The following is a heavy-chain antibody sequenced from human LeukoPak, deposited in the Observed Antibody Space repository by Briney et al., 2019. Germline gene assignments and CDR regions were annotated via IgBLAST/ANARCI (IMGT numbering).Heavy chain of an antibody. D-gene: IGHD3-22*01. CDR1: GGSISSYY. Sequence: LSLTCTVSGGSISSYYWSWVRQAPGKGLEWVSYISSSGSTIYYADSVKGRFTISRDNAKNSLYLQMNSLRAEDTVVYYCARDSYYDSSGGYWDQGTLVTVSS. CDR2: ISSSGSTI. V-gene: IGHV3-11*01. J-gene: IGHJ4*02. CDR3: ARDSYYDSSGGY.